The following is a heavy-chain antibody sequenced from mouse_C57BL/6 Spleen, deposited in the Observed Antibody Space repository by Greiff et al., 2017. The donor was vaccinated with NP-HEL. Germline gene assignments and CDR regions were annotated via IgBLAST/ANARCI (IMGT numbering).Heavy chain of an antibody. V-gene: IGHV3-6*01. J-gene: IGHJ2*01. Sequence: EVKLVESGPGLVKPSQSLSLTCSVTGYSITSGYYWNWIRQFPGNKLEWMGYISYAGSNNYNPSLQNRISITRDTSKNQFFLKVNSVTTEDTATYYCAREGGYDGYPFDYWGQGTTLTVSS. CDR1: GYSITSGYY. D-gene: IGHD2-3*01. CDR2: ISYAGSN. CDR3: AREGGYDGYPFDY.